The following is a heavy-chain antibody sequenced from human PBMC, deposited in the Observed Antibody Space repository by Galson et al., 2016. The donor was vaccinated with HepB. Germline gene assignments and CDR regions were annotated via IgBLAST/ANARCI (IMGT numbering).Heavy chain of an antibody. CDR1: GITFSTYA. J-gene: IGHJ5*02. CDR2: ISGSGVNA. Sequence: SLRLSCAASGITFSTYAMSWVRQAPGKGLEWVSAISGSGVNAHYADSVKGRFSISRDNSKNTLYLQMNSLRDEDTAVYYCAKDHGNRWLNNWFDPWGQGTLVTVSS. D-gene: IGHD6-19*01. CDR3: AKDHGNRWLNNWFDP. V-gene: IGHV3-23*01.